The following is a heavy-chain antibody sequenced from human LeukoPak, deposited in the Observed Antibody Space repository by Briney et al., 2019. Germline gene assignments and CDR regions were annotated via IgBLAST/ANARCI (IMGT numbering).Heavy chain of an antibody. J-gene: IGHJ5*02. Sequence: SETLSLTCTVSGGSIISSSYYWGWIRQPPGKGLEWIGSIYYSGKTDYNPSLKSRVTISVETSKNQFSLKLSSVTAADTAVYYCAREKGAGFGELLGFDPWGQGTLVTVSS. V-gene: IGHV4-39*07. CDR1: GGSIISSSYY. CDR3: AREKGAGFGELLGFDP. CDR2: IYYSGKT. D-gene: IGHD3-10*01.